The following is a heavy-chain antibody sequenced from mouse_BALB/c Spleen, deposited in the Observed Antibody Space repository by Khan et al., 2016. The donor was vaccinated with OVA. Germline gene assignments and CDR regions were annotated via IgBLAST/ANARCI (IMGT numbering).Heavy chain of an antibody. Sequence: VQLKQSGPDLVKPGASVKISCKTSGYSFTGYYIHWVKQSQGKSLEWIGRVNPNNGGTTYNQKFKGKAILTVEKTSSKAYMELRSLTSEDSSVYYCGRISIITVEGFAYWGQGTLVTVSA. CDR2: VNPNNGGT. J-gene: IGHJ3*01. CDR3: GRISIITVEGFAY. D-gene: IGHD1-1*01. CDR1: GYSFTGYY. V-gene: IGHV1-18*01.